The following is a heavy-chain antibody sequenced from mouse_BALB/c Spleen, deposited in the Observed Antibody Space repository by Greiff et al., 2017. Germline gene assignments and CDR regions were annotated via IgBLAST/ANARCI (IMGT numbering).Heavy chain of an antibody. CDR2: ISYDGSN. D-gene: IGHD2-4*01. CDR3: ARDYDYDYFDY. J-gene: IGHJ2*01. Sequence: EVQLQESGPGLVKPSQSLSLTCSVTGYSITSGYYWNWIRQFPGNILEWMGYISYDGSNNYNPSLKNRISITRDTSKNQFFLKLNSVTTEDTATYYCARDYDYDYFDYWGQGTTLTVSS. CDR1: GYSITSGYY. V-gene: IGHV3-6*02.